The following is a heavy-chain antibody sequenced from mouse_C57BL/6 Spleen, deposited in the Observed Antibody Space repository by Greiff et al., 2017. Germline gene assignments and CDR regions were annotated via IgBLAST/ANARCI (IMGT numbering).Heavy chain of an antibody. J-gene: IGHJ3*01. CDR1: DYEFPSHD. V-gene: IGHV5-2*03. CDR2: INSDGGST. D-gene: IGHD2-12*01. Sequence: EVKVEESGGGLVQPGESLKLSCESNDYEFPSHDMSWVRKTPEKRLELVAAINSDGGSTYYPDTMERRFIISRDNTKKTLYLQMSSLWSEDTALYYCARHYYSNDWFAYWRQGTLVTVSA. CDR3: ARHYYSNDWFAY.